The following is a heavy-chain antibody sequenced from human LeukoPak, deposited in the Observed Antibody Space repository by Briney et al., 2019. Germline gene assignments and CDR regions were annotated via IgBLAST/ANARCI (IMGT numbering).Heavy chain of an antibody. CDR1: GGTFSSYA. Sequence: SVKVSCKASGGTFSSYAISWVRQAPGQGLEWMGGIILIFGTANYAQKFQGRVTITADESTSTAYMELSSLRSEDTAVYYCARAGEYSSSPYYYYYMDVWGKGTTVTVSS. J-gene: IGHJ6*03. V-gene: IGHV1-69*13. CDR2: IILIFGTA. CDR3: ARAGEYSSSPYYYYYMDV. D-gene: IGHD6-6*01.